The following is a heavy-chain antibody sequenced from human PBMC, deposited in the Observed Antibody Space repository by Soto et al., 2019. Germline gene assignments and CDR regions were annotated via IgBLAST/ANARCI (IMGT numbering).Heavy chain of an antibody. D-gene: IGHD6-19*01. Sequence: PGQSLKISCKGFGYSFTNYWIAWVRQMPGKGLEWMGIIYPGDSDTRYSPSFQGQVTISADRSLSTAYLQWSSLKASDTAKYYCARSSASGWRHAYDIWGQGTMVTXSS. J-gene: IGHJ3*02. V-gene: IGHV5-51*01. CDR1: GYSFTNYW. CDR2: IYPGDSDT. CDR3: ARSSASGWRHAYDI.